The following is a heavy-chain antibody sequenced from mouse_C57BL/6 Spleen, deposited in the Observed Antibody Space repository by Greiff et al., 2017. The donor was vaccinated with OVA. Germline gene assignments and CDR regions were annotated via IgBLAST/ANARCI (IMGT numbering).Heavy chain of an antibody. J-gene: IGHJ3*01. CDR2: ISYDGSN. Sequence: EVQLQQSGPGLVKPSQSLSLTCSVTGYSITSGYYWNWIRQFPGNKLEWMGYISYDGSNNYNPSLKNRISITRDTSKNQFFLKLNSVTTEDTATYYCAREGWLLPFAYWGQGTLVTVSA. CDR1: GYSITSGYY. CDR3: AREGWLLPFAY. D-gene: IGHD2-3*01. V-gene: IGHV3-6*01.